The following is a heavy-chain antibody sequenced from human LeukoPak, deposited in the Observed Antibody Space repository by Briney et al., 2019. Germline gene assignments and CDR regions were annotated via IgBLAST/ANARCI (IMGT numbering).Heavy chain of an antibody. D-gene: IGHD4-23*01. Sequence: GGSLRLSCSASGCTVSSYAMLWVRQAPGKGLEYVSSISSEGGSTYYADSVKGRFTISRDNSKITLYLQMNSLRAEDTGLYVCVKARWVDYWGQGTLVTVSS. CDR2: ISSEGGST. CDR3: VKARWVDY. J-gene: IGHJ4*02. V-gene: IGHV3-64D*09. CDR1: GCTVSSYA.